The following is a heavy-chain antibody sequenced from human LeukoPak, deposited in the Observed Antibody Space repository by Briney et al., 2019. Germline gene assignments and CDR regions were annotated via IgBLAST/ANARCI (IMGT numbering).Heavy chain of an antibody. Sequence: PGGSLRLSCAASGFTFSNYDMHWVRQATGKGLEWVPAIGTAGDTYYPGSVRGRFTMSRENAKNSLYLQMNSLAAGDTAVYYCARGSNTHFDYWGQGILVTVSS. CDR3: ARGSNTHFDY. J-gene: IGHJ4*02. D-gene: IGHD2-8*01. V-gene: IGHV3-13*04. CDR2: IGTAGDT. CDR1: GFTFSNYD.